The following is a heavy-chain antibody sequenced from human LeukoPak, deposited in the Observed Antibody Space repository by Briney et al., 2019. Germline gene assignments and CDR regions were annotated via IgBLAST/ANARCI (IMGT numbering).Heavy chain of an antibody. D-gene: IGHD6-19*01. CDR1: GYTFTDYY. CDR3: ARVEGISGSGWYDRYYYYGMDV. V-gene: IGHV1-2*02. Sequence: ASVKVSCKASGYTFTDYYIHWVRQAPGQGLEWMGWINPNSGATNYAQKFQGRVTMTRDTSISTAYMELSRLRSDDTAVYYCARVEGISGSGWYDRYYYYGMDVWGQGTTVTVSS. J-gene: IGHJ6*02. CDR2: INPNSGAT.